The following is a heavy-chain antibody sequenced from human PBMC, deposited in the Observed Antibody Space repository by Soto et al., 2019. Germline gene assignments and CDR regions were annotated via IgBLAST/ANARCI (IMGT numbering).Heavy chain of an antibody. CDR3: ARDLLYCGGDCYHAPLYYYYYGMDV. Sequence: SVKVSCKASGGAFSSYAISWVREAPGQGLEWMGGIIPIFGTANYAQKFQGRVTITADESTSTAYMELSSLRSEDTAVYYCARDLLYCGGDCYHAPLYYYYYGMDVWGQGTTVTVSS. D-gene: IGHD2-21*02. V-gene: IGHV1-69*13. CDR1: GGAFSSYA. J-gene: IGHJ6*02. CDR2: IIPIFGTA.